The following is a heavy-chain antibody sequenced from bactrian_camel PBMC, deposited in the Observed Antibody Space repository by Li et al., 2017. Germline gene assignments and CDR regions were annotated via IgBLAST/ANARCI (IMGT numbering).Heavy chain of an antibody. CDR3: FTFFSRAGGTYLADADFGY. D-gene: IGHD7*01. J-gene: IGHJ6*01. V-gene: IGHV3S26*01. Sequence: HVQLVESGGGSVQAGGSLKLSCVSSGGPYAGHCMGWFRQAPGKEREGVAAIDSDGVTSYADSVKGQFTISRDNAKNTVYLQMNSLKPEDTAVYYCFTFFSRAGGTYLADADFGYWGQGTQVTVS. CDR2: IDSDGVT. CDR1: GGPYAGHC.